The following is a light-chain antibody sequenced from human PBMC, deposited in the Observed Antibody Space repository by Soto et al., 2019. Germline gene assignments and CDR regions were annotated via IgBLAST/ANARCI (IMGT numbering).Light chain of an antibody. CDR2: DVS. J-gene: IGLJ2*01. CDR3: SSYTSSSTLEGVV. V-gene: IGLV2-14*01. CDR1: SSDVGGYNY. Sequence: QSALTQPASVSGSPGQSITISCTGTSSDVGGYNYVSWYQQHPGKAPKLMIYDVSNRPSGVSNRFSGSKSGNTASLTISVLQAEDEADYYCSSYTSSSTLEGVVFGGGTKVTVL.